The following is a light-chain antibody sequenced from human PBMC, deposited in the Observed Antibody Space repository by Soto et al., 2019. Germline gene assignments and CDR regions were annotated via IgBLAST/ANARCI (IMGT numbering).Light chain of an antibody. J-gene: IGKJ4*01. CDR3: QQSYNSPPLT. CDR1: QSITVY. V-gene: IGKV1-39*01. Sequence: DIQMTQSPSSLSASVGDSVTITCRASQSITVYLNWYQQKAGQAPKLLIYAASSLQSGVPSRFRGGGSRTEFTLNISSLQPDDFETYYCQQSYNSPPLTFGGGTRL. CDR2: AAS.